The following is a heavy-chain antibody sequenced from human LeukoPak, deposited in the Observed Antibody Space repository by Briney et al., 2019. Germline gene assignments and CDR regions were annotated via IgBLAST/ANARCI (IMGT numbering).Heavy chain of an antibody. D-gene: IGHD5-12*01. Sequence: QAGGSLRLSCAASGFMFSSYVMSWVRRAPGKGLEWVSLISGSGGTTYYADSVKGRFTISRDNSKNTLYLQMNNLRAEDTAVYYCAKEYSDYDYTNLDYWGQGTLVTVSS. V-gene: IGHV3-23*01. J-gene: IGHJ4*02. CDR3: AKEYSDYDYTNLDY. CDR1: GFMFSSYV. CDR2: ISGSGGTT.